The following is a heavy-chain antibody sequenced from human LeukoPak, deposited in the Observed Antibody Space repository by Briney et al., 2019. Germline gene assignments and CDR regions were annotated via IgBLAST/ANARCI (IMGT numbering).Heavy chain of an antibody. CDR2: IKQDGSEK. CDR3: ARDLRTIVVVPAAPPLIYYYYYGMDV. J-gene: IGHJ6*02. D-gene: IGHD2-2*01. CDR1: GFTFSNAW. V-gene: IGHV3-7*01. Sequence: GGSLRLSCATSGFTFSNAWMNWVRQAPGKGLEWVANIKQDGSEKYYVDSVKGRFTISRDNAKNSLYLQMNSLRAEDTAVYYCARDLRTIVVVPAAPPLIYYYYYGMDVWGQGTTVTVSS.